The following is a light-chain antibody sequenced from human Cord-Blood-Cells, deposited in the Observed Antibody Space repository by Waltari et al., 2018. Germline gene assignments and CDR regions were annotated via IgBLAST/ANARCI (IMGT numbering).Light chain of an antibody. V-gene: IGKV3-11*01. CDR2: DAS. CDR1: PSVSSY. CDR3: QQRSNWPPIT. Sequence: EIVLTQSPGTLSLSPGERATLSCRASPSVSSYLAWYQQKPGQAPRLLIYDASNRATGIPARFSGSGSGTDFTLTISSLEPGDFAVYYCQQRSNWPPITFGQGTRLEI. J-gene: IGKJ5*01.